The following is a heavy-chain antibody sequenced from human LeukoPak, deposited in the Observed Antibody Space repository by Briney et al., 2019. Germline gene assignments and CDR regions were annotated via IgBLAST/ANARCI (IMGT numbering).Heavy chain of an antibody. Sequence: GGSLRLSCAASGFTFSSYSMNWVRQAPGKGLEWVSYISSSSSTIYYADSVKGRFTISRDNAKNSLYLQMNSLRAEDTAVHYCARVAAADTGDYWGQGTLVTVSS. CDR2: ISSSSSTI. J-gene: IGHJ4*02. V-gene: IGHV3-48*04. D-gene: IGHD6-13*01. CDR1: GFTFSSYS. CDR3: ARVAAADTGDY.